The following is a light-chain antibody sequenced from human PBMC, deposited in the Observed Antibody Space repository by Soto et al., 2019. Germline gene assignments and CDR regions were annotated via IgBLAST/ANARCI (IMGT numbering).Light chain of an antibody. V-gene: IGKV3-15*01. Sequence: EIVMTQSPATLSVSPGEGATLSCRASQSVHSDLAWYQQKPGQAPRLLIYDASTRAPGIPARFSGSGSGTEYTLTISSLQSEDFAVYYCQQYTNWPPLTFGGGTKVEL. J-gene: IGKJ4*01. CDR1: QSVHSD. CDR2: DAS. CDR3: QQYTNWPPLT.